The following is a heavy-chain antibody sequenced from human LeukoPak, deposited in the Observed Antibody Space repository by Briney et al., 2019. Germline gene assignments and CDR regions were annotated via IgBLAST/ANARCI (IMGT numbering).Heavy chain of an antibody. V-gene: IGHV3-13*01. D-gene: IGHD3-10*01. CDR3: ARASYGSGIFDY. Sequence: GGSLRLSCAASGFTFSSYDMHWVRQATGKGLEWVSAIGTAGDTYYPGSVKGRFTISRENAKNSLYLQMNSLRAGDTAVYYCARASYGSGIFDYWGQGTLVTVSS. CDR2: IGTAGDT. J-gene: IGHJ4*02. CDR1: GFTFSSYD.